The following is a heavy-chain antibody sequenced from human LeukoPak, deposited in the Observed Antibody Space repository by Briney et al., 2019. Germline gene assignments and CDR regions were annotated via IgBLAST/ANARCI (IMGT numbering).Heavy chain of an antibody. Sequence: PGGSLRLSCAASGFTFSSYGMNWVRQAPGKGLEWVAFIRYDGSNKYYADSVKGRFTISRDNSKNTLFLQMNSLRVEDTAVYYCAKAPRPYSDILTFLDYWGQGTVVTVSS. D-gene: IGHD3-9*01. CDR2: IRYDGSNK. J-gene: IGHJ4*02. CDR3: AKAPRPYSDILTFLDY. CDR1: GFTFSSYG. V-gene: IGHV3-30*02.